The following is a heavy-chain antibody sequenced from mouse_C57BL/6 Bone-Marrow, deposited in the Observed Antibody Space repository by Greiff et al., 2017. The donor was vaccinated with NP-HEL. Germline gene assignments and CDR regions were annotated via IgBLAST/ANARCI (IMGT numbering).Heavy chain of an antibody. CDR3: SRYSASTGTRAMDY. CDR1: GYTFTSYW. J-gene: IGHJ4*01. Sequence: QVQLQQSGAELAKPGASVKLSCKASGYTFTSYWMHWVKQRPGQGLEWIGYINPSSGYTKYNQKFKDKATLTADTSSSTAYMQLSSLTYEDSAVYYCSRYSASTGTRAMDYWGQGTSVTVSS. D-gene: IGHD4-1*02. V-gene: IGHV1-7*01. CDR2: INPSSGYT.